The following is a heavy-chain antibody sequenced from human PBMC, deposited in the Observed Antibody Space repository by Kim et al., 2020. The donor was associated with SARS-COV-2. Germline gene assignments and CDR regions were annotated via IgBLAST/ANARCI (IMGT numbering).Heavy chain of an antibody. D-gene: IGHD3-3*01. Sequence: GGSLRLSCAASGFTFSNYPMTWVRQAPGKGLEWVSATGSGGTSTYYIDSVKGRFTISRDNTKNTLFLQMDSLRVEDTAVYYYATHKGVVRNDAFDIWGQGTVVTVSS. V-gene: IGHV3-23*01. CDR1: GFTFSNYP. J-gene: IGHJ3*02. CDR2: TGSGGTST. CDR3: ATHKGVVRNDAFDI.